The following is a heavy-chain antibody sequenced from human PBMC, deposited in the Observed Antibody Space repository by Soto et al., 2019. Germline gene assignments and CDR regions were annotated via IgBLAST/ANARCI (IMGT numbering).Heavy chain of an antibody. Sequence: EASVKVSCKVSGYTLTELSMHWVRQAPGKGLEWMGGFDPEDGETIYAQKFQGRVTMTEDTSTDTAYMGLSSLRSEDTAVYYCATRGNIHYYYYGMDVWGQGTTVTVYS. V-gene: IGHV1-24*01. J-gene: IGHJ6*02. CDR2: FDPEDGET. CDR1: GYTLTELS. CDR3: ATRGNIHYYYYGMDV. D-gene: IGHD3-10*01.